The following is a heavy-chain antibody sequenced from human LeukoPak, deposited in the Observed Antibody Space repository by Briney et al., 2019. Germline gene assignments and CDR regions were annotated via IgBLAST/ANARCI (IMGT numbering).Heavy chain of an antibody. J-gene: IGHJ4*02. CDR1: GFAFSSYS. D-gene: IGHD1-7*01. CDR2: ITSTSKYI. Sequence: PGGSLRLSCTASGFAFSSYSMNWVRQAPGKGLEWVASITSTSKYIDYADSLKGRFAISRDNAKNSLYLQMNSLRAEDMALYYCAKDITGTPSGADYWGQGTLVTVSS. CDR3: AKDITGTPSGADY. V-gene: IGHV3-21*04.